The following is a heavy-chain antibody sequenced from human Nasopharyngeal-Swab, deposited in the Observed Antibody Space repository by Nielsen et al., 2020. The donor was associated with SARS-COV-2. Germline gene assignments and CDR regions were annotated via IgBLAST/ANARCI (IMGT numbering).Heavy chain of an antibody. V-gene: IGHV4-59*12. Sequence: GSLRLSCTVSGGSISSYYWSWIRQSPGKGLEWIGYFSYSGITNYNPSLKSRVTILIDTSKNQFSLKLNSVTAADTAVYYCAREVVGGLVDSWGQGTLVTVSS. D-gene: IGHD1-26*01. CDR1: GGSISSYY. J-gene: IGHJ4*02. CDR3: AREVVGGLVDS. CDR2: FSYSGIT.